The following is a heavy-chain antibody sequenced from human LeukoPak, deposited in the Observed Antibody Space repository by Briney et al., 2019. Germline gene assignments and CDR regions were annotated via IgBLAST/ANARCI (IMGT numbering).Heavy chain of an antibody. Sequence: ASVKVSCKVSGYTLTELSMHWVRQAPGKGLEWMGGFDPEDGETIYAQKFQGRVTMTEDTSTDTAYMELRSLRSEDTAVYYCATLGDDFWSGYYTLFDYWGQGTLVTVSS. CDR1: GYTLTELS. J-gene: IGHJ4*02. CDR2: FDPEDGET. CDR3: ATLGDDFWSGYYTLFDY. V-gene: IGHV1-24*01. D-gene: IGHD3-3*01.